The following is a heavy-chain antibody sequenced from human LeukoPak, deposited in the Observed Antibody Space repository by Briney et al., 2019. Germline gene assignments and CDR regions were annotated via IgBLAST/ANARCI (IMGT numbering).Heavy chain of an antibody. CDR3: AREGQGIDP. CDR1: GGSISSYY. J-gene: IGHJ5*02. V-gene: IGHV4-59*12. Sequence: SETLSLTCTVSGGSISSYYWSWLRQPPGQGLEWIGYIYYSGSTNYNPSLKSRVTISVDTSKNQFSLKLSSVTAADTAVYYCAREGQGIDPWGQGTLVTVSS. CDR2: IYYSGST.